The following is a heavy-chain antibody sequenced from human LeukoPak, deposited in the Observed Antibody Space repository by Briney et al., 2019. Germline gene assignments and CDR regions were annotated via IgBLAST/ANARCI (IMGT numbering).Heavy chain of an antibody. D-gene: IGHD6-13*01. V-gene: IGHV4-61*02. Sequence: SETLSLTCTVSGGSISSGSYYWSWIRQPAGKGLEWIGRIYTSGSTNYNPSLKSRVTISVDTSKNQFSLKLSSVTAADTAVYYCARVRQHLPYYYGMDVWGQGTTVTVSS. J-gene: IGHJ6*02. CDR1: GGSISSGSYY. CDR2: IYTSGST. CDR3: ARVRQHLPYYYGMDV.